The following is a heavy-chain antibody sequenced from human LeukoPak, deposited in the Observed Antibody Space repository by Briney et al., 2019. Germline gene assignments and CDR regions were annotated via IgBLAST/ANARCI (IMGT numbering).Heavy chain of an antibody. D-gene: IGHD6-25*01. CDR3: ARSRGNLYFQH. V-gene: IGHV4-59*01. J-gene: IGHJ1*01. CDR2: IHYTGST. Sequence: PSETLSLTCTVSGDSISSYYWSWIRQSPEKGLEWIGYIHYTGSTYYNPSLRSRVTISVDTSKNQFSLRLISVTAADTAMHYCARSRGNLYFQHWGQGTLVTVSS. CDR1: GDSISSYY.